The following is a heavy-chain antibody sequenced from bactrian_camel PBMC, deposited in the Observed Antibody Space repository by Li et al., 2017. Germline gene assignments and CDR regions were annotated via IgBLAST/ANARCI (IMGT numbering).Heavy chain of an antibody. CDR3: AAYSLPSDIGCLGAL. CDR2: IYPDGSDR. D-gene: IGHD1*01. J-gene: IGHJ4*01. V-gene: IGHV3S6*01. Sequence: HVQLVESGGGLVQPGGSLRLSCAASGYTFSNYWMYWVRQAPGEGLEWVSTIYPDGSDRYYVDSVQGRFTISRDNVKNTLHLQMKSLKPEDTAVYYCAAYSLPSDIGCLGALWGQGTQVTVS. CDR1: GYTFSNYW.